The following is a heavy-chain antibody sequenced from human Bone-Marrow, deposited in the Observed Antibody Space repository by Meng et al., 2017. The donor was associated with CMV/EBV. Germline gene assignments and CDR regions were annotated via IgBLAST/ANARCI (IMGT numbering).Heavy chain of an antibody. CDR3: AKSMNDFWTGYYPLFDQ. J-gene: IGHJ4*02. CDR1: GGTFSSYA. Sequence: SVKVSCKASGGTFSSYAISWVRQAPGQGLEWMGGIIPIFGTANYAQKFQGRVTITTDESTSTAYMELSSLRSEDTAVYYCAKSMNDFWTGYYPLFDQCGQGTLVAVSS. D-gene: IGHD3/OR15-3a*01. CDR2: IIPIFGTA. V-gene: IGHV1-69*05.